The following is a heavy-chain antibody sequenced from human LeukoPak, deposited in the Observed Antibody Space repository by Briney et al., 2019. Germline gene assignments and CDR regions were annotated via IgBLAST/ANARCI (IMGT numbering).Heavy chain of an antibody. J-gene: IGHJ3*02. CDR3: AREGSGAAFDI. D-gene: IGHD3-10*01. Sequence: WASVKASCKASGGTFSSYAISWVRQAPGQGLEWMGGIIPIFGTANYAQKFQGRVTITADESTSTAYMELSSLRSEDTAVYYCAREGSGAAFDIWGQGTMVTVSS. V-gene: IGHV1-69*13. CDR1: GGTFSSYA. CDR2: IIPIFGTA.